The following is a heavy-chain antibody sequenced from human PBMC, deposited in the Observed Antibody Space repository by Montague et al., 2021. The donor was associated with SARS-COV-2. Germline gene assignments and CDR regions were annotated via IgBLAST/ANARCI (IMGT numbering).Heavy chain of an antibody. CDR3: ARGGDYYHYCLDV. CDR1: GGSMSNYY. J-gene: IGHJ6*02. CDR2: IYYTGGT. V-gene: IGHV4-59*01. Sequence: SETLSLTCTVSGGSMSNYYWSWIRQSPGKGLEWIGYIYYTGGTDYSPSLKSRVTISLDTSKNQFSLKVTSVTAADTAVYYCARGGDYYHYCLDVWGPGTTVTVSS. D-gene: IGHD2-21*01.